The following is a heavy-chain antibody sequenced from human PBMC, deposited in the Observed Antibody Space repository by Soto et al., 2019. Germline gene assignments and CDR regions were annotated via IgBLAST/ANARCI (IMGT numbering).Heavy chain of an antibody. J-gene: IGHJ4*02. CDR2: ISYDGSDE. Sequence: QVQLVESGGNMVQPGWSLTVSCAASGFTFNTFGMLWARQAPGKGLEWVAVISYDGSDEYYADSVKGRFTISRDNSMNTLSLQMNSLSVDDTGVYYCARGPCYGSGTLDFWGQGTLVTVSS. CDR3: ARGPCYGSGTLDF. CDR1: GFTFNTFG. V-gene: IGHV3-30*03. D-gene: IGHD3-10*01.